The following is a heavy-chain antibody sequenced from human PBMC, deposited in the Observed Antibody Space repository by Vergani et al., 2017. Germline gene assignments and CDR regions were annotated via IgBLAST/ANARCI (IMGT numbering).Heavy chain of an antibody. CDR2: IYTSGST. D-gene: IGHD1-26*01. CDR3: ATRSGSPGAFDI. Sequence: QVQLQESGPGLVKPSETLSLTCAVSGYSISSGYYWGWIRQPPGKGLEWIGRIYTSGSTNYNPSLKSRVTMSVDTSKNQFSLKLSSVTAADTAVYYCATRSGSPGAFDIWGQGTMVTVSS. J-gene: IGHJ3*02. V-gene: IGHV4-38-2*01. CDR1: GYSISSGYY.